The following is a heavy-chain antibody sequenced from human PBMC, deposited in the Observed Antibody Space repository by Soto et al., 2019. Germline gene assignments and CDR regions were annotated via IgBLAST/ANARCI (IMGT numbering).Heavy chain of an antibody. J-gene: IGHJ4*02. Sequence: GGSLRLSCAVSGFTFDDNAMHWVRQAPEKGLEWGSGINWKSDIGYADSVKGRFTTSRDNAENSLYLQMNSLSAEDTALYYCAISQDRGGRTTFIYWGQGTQVTVSS. CDR3: AISQDRGGRTTFIY. D-gene: IGHD3-16*01. CDR1: GFTFDDNA. V-gene: IGHV3-9*01. CDR2: INWKSDI.